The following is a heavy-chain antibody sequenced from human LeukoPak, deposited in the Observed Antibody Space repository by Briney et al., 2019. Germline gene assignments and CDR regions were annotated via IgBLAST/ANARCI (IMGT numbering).Heavy chain of an antibody. D-gene: IGHD3-10*01. J-gene: IGHJ4*02. CDR2: IYSGGST. Sequence: GGSLRLSCAASGFTVSRNYMSWVRQAPGKGLEWVSVIYSGGSTYYEDSVKGRFTISRDNSKNTLYLQMNSLRAEDTAVYYCARERATYYYGSGSFFDYWGQGTLVTVSS. CDR3: ARERATYYYGSGSFFDY. CDR1: GFTVSRNY. V-gene: IGHV3-66*02.